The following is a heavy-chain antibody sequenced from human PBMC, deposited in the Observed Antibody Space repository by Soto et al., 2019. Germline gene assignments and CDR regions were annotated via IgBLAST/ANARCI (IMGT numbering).Heavy chain of an antibody. CDR3: ARDIRNTYYDILTGYLDY. CDR2: ISSSSSYT. V-gene: IGHV3-11*05. D-gene: IGHD3-9*01. J-gene: IGHJ4*02. Sequence: QVQLVESGGGLVKPGGSLRLSCAASGFTFSDYYMSWIRQAPGKGLEWVSYISSSSSYTNYADSVKGRFTISRDNAKNSLYLQMNSLRAEDTAVYYCARDIRNTYYDILTGYLDYWGQGTLVTVSS. CDR1: GFTFSDYY.